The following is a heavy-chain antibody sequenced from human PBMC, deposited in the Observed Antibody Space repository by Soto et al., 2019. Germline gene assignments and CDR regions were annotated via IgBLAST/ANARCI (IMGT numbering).Heavy chain of an antibody. V-gene: IGHV1-2*04. D-gene: IGHD3-16*02. J-gene: IGHJ4*02. CDR2: INPNSGGT. CDR1: GDTFTGSY. CDR3: ARDSQYYDYVWGSYRSTSFDY. Sequence: ASVKVSCKASGDTFTGSYRHWGRQAPGPGLQWMGWINPNSGGTNYAQKFQGWVTMTREASISTAYMELSRPRSDDTAVYYCARDSQYYDYVWGSYRSTSFDYWGQGTLVTVSS.